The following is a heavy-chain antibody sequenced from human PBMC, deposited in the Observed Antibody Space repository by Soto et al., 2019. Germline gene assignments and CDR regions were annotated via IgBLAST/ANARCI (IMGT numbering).Heavy chain of an antibody. CDR1: GGTFSSYT. Sequence: ASVKVSCKASGGTFSSYTISWVRQAPGQGLEWMGRIIPILGIANYAQKFQGRVTITADKSTSTAYMELSSLRSEDTAVYYCARDQIDGKPRWFDPWGQGTLVTVSS. CDR2: IIPILGIA. CDR3: ARDQIDGKPRWFDP. J-gene: IGHJ5*02. V-gene: IGHV1-69*04.